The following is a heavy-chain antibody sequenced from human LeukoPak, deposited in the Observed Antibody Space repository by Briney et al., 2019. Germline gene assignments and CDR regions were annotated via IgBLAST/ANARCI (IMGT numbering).Heavy chain of an antibody. J-gene: IGHJ4*02. CDR3: ARIGGSVDIGWFFDY. CDR1: GFTFINYW. Sequence: GGSLRLSCAASGFTFINYWMSWVRQAPGKGLEWVANIKGDGSDKLFLDSLSGRFTISRDNAKNSLYLQMNNLRAEDTAVYYCARIGGSVDIGWFFDYWGQGTLVTVSS. D-gene: IGHD2-2*03. V-gene: IGHV3-7*01. CDR2: IKGDGSDK.